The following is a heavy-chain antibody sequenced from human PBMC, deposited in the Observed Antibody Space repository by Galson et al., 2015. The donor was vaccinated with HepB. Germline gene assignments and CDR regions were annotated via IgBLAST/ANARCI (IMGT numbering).Heavy chain of an antibody. D-gene: IGHD2-15*01. Sequence: LSLTCTVSGGSISSGGYYWSWIRQHPGKGLEWIGYIYYSGSTYYNPSLKSRVTISVDTSKLQFSLKLSSVTAADSAMYYCARDRGGGATPYFFHYWGREPWSPSPQ. CDR3: ARDRGGGATPYFFHY. CDR1: GGSISSGGYY. J-gene: IGHJ4*02. CDR2: IYYSGST. V-gene: IGHV4-31*03.